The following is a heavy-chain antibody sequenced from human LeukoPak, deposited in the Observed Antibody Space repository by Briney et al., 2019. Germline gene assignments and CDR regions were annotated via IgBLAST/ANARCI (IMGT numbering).Heavy chain of an antibody. J-gene: IGHJ6*03. V-gene: IGHV6-1*01. CDR3: AGRYYMDV. CDR2: TYYRSKWYN. Sequence: SQTLSLTCAISGDNVSNNSAAWNWIRQSPSRGLEWLGRTYYRSKWYNEYATSVQSRITINPDTSKNQFSLQLKFVTPEDTAVYYCAGRYYMDVWGKGTTVTVSS. CDR1: GDNVSNNSAA.